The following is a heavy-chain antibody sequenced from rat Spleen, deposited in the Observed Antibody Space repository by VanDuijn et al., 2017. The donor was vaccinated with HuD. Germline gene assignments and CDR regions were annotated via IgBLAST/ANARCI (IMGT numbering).Heavy chain of an antibody. CDR3: ATQDYGGYSERPFAY. CDR1: GFTFSDYA. J-gene: IGHJ3*01. V-gene: IGHV5S10*01. Sequence: EVQLVASGGGLVQPGNSLKLSCAASGFTFSDYAMAWVRQSPKKGLEWVAIIIYDGSSTYYRDSVKGRFTISRDNAKSTLYLQMDSLRSEDTATYYCATQDYGGYSERPFAYWGQGTLVTVSS. D-gene: IGHD1-11*01. CDR2: IIYDGSST.